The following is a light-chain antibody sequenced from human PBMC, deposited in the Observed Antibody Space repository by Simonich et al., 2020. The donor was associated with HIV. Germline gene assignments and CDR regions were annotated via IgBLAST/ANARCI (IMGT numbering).Light chain of an antibody. J-gene: IGLJ2*01. Sequence: QSVLTQPPSASGTPGQRVTISCSGSSSNIGSNTVNWYQQLPGTAPKLLIYRNTQRPSGVPDRFSGSKSGTSASLAISGLRSEDEADYYCASWDDSLSVLVFGGGTKLTVL. CDR3: ASWDDSLSVLV. CDR1: SSNIGSNT. V-gene: IGLV1-47*01. CDR2: RNT.